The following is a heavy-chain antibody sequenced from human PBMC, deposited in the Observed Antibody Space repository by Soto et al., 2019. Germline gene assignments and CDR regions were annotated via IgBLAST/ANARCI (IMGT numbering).Heavy chain of an antibody. D-gene: IGHD3-10*01. CDR2: ISAYNGNT. CDR1: GYTFTSYG. Sequence: ASVKVSCKASGYTFTSYGISWVRQAPGQGLEWMGWISAYNGNTNYAQKLQGRVTMTTDASTSTAYMELRSRRADDTAVYYCARYPFFLTLVRAVTTWFDPCGQGTLVTVSS. V-gene: IGHV1-18*01. CDR3: ARYPFFLTLVRAVTTWFDP. J-gene: IGHJ5*02.